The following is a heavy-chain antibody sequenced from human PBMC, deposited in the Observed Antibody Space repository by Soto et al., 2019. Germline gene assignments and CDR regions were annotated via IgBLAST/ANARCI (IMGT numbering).Heavy chain of an antibody. CDR3: ARVLRAPLYYFDY. J-gene: IGHJ4*02. CDR2: IYQSGST. V-gene: IGHV4-38-2*02. D-gene: IGHD1-26*01. Sequence: PSETLSLTCPVSGYSISIGNYWGWIRQPPGKRLEWIGSIYQSGSTYYNPSLRSRATISVDTSKNQFSLKLSSVTAADTAVYYCARVLRAPLYYFDYWGQGILVTVSS. CDR1: GYSISIGNY.